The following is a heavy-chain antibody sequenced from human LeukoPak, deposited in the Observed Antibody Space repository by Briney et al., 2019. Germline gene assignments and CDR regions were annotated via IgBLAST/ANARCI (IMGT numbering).Heavy chain of an antibody. CDR3: ASNFGVVTTKDYYFDY. Sequence: SETLSLTCAVSGGSISSSNGWSWVRQPPGKGLQWIGEIYHSGSTNYNPSLKSRVTISVDKSKNQFSLKLSSVTAADTAVYYCASNFGVVTTKDYYFDYWGQGTLVTVSS. CDR2: IYHSGST. D-gene: IGHD3-3*01. V-gene: IGHV4-4*02. J-gene: IGHJ4*02. CDR1: GGSISSSNG.